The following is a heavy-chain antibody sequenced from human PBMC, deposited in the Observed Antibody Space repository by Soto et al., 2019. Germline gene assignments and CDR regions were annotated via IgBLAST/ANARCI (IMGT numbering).Heavy chain of an antibody. V-gene: IGHV1-2*02. J-gene: IGHJ6*03. D-gene: IGHD2-15*01. Sequence: QVQLVHSGAEVKNPGASVKVSCKDSGYTFTGYYMHWVRQAPGQGLEWMGWINPNSGGTNYAQKFQGGVTMTRDTSISTAYSELSSLRSDDTGVYYCARDCCSGGSCYSGINYYYYYYMDVWGKGTTDTVSS. CDR1: GYTFTGYY. CDR3: ARDCCSGGSCYSGINYYYYYYMDV. CDR2: INPNSGGT.